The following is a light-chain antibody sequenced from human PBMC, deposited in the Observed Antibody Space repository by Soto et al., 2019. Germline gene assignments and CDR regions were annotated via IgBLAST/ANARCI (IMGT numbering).Light chain of an antibody. CDR2: GAS. V-gene: IGKV3-20*01. J-gene: IGKJ1*01. Sequence: EIGWWQSPGTLALSAGERATVSCRASQSVSNNYLAWYQQKPGQAPRLLIYGASNRATGTPDRFSGSASGTDFTLTISRLEPEDSAVYYCQQYGSSGTFGQGTKVDIK. CDR3: QQYGSSGT. CDR1: QSVSNNY.